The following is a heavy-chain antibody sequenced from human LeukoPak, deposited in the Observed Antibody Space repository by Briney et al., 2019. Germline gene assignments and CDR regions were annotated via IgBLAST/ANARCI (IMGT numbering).Heavy chain of an antibody. V-gene: IGHV1-24*01. CDR1: GYTLTELS. Sequence: ASVKVSCKVSGYTLTELSMHWVRQAPGKGLEWMGGFDPEDGETIYAQKFQGRVTMTEDTSTDTAYMELSSLRSEDTAVCYCATFGRYYDILTGYYKGPFDYWSQGTLVTVSS. D-gene: IGHD3-9*01. CDR3: ATFGRYYDILTGYYKGPFDY. CDR2: FDPEDGET. J-gene: IGHJ4*02.